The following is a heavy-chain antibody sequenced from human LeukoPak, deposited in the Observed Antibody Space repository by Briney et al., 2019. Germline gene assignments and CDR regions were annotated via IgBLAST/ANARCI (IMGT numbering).Heavy chain of an antibody. D-gene: IGHD3-10*02. CDR1: GFTFSSYG. V-gene: IGHV3-21*01. CDR3: AELGITMIGGV. J-gene: IGHJ6*04. CDR2: ISTSSSYR. Sequence: GGSLRLSCGPSGFTFSSYGMSWVRQAPGKGLEWVSSISTSSSYRYYADSVKGRFTISRDNAKKLLYLQMNSLRAEDTAVYYCAELGITMIGGVWGKGTTVTISS.